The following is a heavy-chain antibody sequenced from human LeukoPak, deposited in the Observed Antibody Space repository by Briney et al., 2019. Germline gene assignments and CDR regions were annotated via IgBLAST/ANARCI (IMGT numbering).Heavy chain of an antibody. J-gene: IGHJ4*02. CDR2: INPSGGST. V-gene: IGHV1-46*01. Sequence: ASVKVSCKASGYTFTSYYMHWVRQAPGQGLEWMGIINPSGGSTSYAQKFQGRVTMTGDMSTSTVYMELSSLRSEDTAVYYCAREFYSGTRKYYFDYWGQGTLVTVSS. D-gene: IGHD1-26*01. CDR3: AREFYSGTRKYYFDY. CDR1: GYTFTSYY.